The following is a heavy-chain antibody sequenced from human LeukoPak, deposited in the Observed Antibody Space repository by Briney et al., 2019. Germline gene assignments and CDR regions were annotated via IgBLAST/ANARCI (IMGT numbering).Heavy chain of an antibody. CDR1: GFTFSSYS. CDR2: ISSSSSTI. CDR3: AKTHPEGWFDP. J-gene: IGHJ5*02. Sequence: GGSLRLSCAASGFTFSSYSMNWVRQAPGKGLEWVSYISSSSSTIYYADSVKGRFTISRDNAKNSLYLQMNSLRAEDTAVYYCAKTHPEGWFDPWGQGTLVTVSS. V-gene: IGHV3-48*04.